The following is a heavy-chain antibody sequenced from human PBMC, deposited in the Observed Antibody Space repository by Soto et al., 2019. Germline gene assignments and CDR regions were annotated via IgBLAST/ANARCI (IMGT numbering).Heavy chain of an antibody. J-gene: IGHJ3*02. CDR3: AKGGWVIDCRSTSCPLISVI. CDR1: GFTFSSYG. V-gene: IGHV3-30*18. Sequence: LRLSCAASGFTFSSYGMHWVRQAPGKGLEWVAVISYDGSNKYYADSVKGRFTISRDNSKNTLYLQMNSLRAEDTAVYYCAKGGWVIDCRSTSCPLISVIWGQGTMVTVSS. CDR2: ISYDGSNK. D-gene: IGHD2-2*01.